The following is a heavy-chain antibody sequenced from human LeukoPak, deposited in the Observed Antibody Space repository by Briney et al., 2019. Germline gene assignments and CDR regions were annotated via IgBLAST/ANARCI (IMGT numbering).Heavy chain of an antibody. CDR2: INPNSGGT. D-gene: IGHD3-22*01. V-gene: IGHV1-2*02. CDR1: GYTFSDYY. CDR3: ASAPLLYDSSGYSRSDAFDI. J-gene: IGHJ3*02. Sequence: ASVKVSCKASGYTFSDYYIYWVRQAPGQGLEWMGWINPNSGGTNYAQKFQGRVTMTRDTSISTAYMELSRLRSDDTAVYYCASAPLLYDSSGYSRSDAFDIWGQGTMVTVSS.